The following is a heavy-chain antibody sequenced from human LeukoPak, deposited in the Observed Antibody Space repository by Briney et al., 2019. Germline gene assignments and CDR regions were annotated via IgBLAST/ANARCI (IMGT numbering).Heavy chain of an antibody. J-gene: IGHJ4*02. D-gene: IGHD2-2*01. CDR1: GFTFRNYW. V-gene: IGHV3-7*01. CDR3: VRDQYGYCATTSCYDLGGYFDY. CDR2: IKQDGSED. Sequence: GGSLRLSCAASGFTFRNYWMTWVRQAPGKGLEWVANIKQDGSEDYYVDSVKGRFAISRDNAKNSLYLQMNSLSAEDTAVYYCVRDQYGYCATTSCYDLGGYFDYWGQGTLVTVSS.